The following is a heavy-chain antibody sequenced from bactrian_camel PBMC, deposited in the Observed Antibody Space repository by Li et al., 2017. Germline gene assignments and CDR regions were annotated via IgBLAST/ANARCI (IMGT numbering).Heavy chain of an antibody. J-gene: IGHJ4*01. D-gene: IGHD2*01. CDR1: GFSFHDSD. V-gene: IGHV3S61*01. Sequence: HVQLVESGGGLVQPGGSLRLSCTASGFSFHDSDIAWFRQAPGNECEMVSTISSSGSTYYTDSVKGRFTISRDNAKKTVYLQMNSQKPEDTPVYTCANPLTSIIGKGTQVTVS. CDR2: ISSSGST.